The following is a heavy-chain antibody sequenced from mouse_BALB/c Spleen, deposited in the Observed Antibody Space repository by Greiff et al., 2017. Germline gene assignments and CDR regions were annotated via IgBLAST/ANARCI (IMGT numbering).Heavy chain of an antibody. CDR2: INPNNGGT. J-gene: IGHJ3*01. Sequence: VQLKESGPELVKPGASVKISCKTSGYTFTEYTMHWVKQSHGKSLEWIGGINPNNGGTSYNQKFKGKATLTVDKSSSTAYMELRSLTSEDSAVYYCARWGGNYGAWFAYWGQGTLVTVSA. CDR1: GYTFTEYT. CDR3: ARWGGNYGAWFAY. D-gene: IGHD2-1*01. V-gene: IGHV1-18*01.